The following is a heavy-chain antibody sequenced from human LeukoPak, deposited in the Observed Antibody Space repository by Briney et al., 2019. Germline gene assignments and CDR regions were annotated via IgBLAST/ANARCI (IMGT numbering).Heavy chain of an antibody. J-gene: IGHJ4*02. CDR2: ISSSGSTI. D-gene: IGHD6-19*01. CDR1: GFTFSDYY. CDR3: AREGSSGWYRDFDY. Sequence: MAGGSLRLACAASGFTFSDYYMSWIRQAPGKGLEWVSYISSSGSTIYYADSVKGRFTISRDNAKNSLYLQMNSLRAEDTAVYYCAREGSSGWYRDFDYWGQGTLVTVSS. V-gene: IGHV3-11*01.